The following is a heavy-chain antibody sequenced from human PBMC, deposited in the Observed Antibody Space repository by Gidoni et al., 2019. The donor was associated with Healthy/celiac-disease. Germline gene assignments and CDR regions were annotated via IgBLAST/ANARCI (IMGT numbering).Heavy chain of an antibody. CDR1: GFSLSTSGAG. V-gene: IGHV2-5*02. J-gene: IGHJ4*02. CDR2: IYWDDDK. Sequence: QITLTESGPTLVKPTQTLTLTCTFSGFSLSTSGAGVGWIRQPPGKPLEWLAIIYWDDDKRYSPSLKSRLTITKDTSKNQVVLTMTNMDPVDTATYYCAHRGYGTYFDYWGQGTLVTVSS. CDR3: AHRGYGTYFDY. D-gene: IGHD5-18*01.